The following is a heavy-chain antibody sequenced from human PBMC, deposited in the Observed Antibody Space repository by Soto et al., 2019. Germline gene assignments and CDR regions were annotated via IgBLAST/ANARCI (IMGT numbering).Heavy chain of an antibody. J-gene: IGHJ4*02. V-gene: IGHV5-51*01. D-gene: IGHD5-18*01. CDR2: IYPGDSDT. Sequence: GESLKISCKGSGYSFTSYWISWVRQMPGKGLEWMGIIYPGDSDTRYSPSFQGQVTISADKSISTAYLQWSSLKASDTAMYYCARHPAVYSYGRTAGFDYWGQGTLVTVSS. CDR1: GYSFTSYW. CDR3: ARHPAVYSYGRTAGFDY.